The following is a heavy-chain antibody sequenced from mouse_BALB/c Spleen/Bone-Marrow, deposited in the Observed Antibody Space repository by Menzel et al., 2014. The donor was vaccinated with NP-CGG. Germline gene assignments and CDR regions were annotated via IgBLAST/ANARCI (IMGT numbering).Heavy chain of an antibody. J-gene: IGHJ4*01. D-gene: IGHD2-2*01. V-gene: IGHV4-1*02. CDR1: GFDFSRYW. Sequence: EVQLQESGGGLVQPRGSLKLSCAASGFDFSRYWMSWVRQAPGKGLEWIGEINPDSSTINYTPSLKDKFIISRDNAKNTLYLQMSKVRSEDTALYYCARLGYYGYVDYWGQGTSVTVSS. CDR2: INPDSSTI. CDR3: ARLGYYGYVDY.